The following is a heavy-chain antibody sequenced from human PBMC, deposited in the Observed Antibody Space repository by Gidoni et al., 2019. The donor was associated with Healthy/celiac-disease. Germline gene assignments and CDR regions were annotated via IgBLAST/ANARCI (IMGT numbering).Heavy chain of an antibody. D-gene: IGHD6-6*01. V-gene: IGHV1-46*03. J-gene: IGHJ5*02. CDR1: GYTFTSYY. CDR2: INPSGGST. CDR3: ARELRSVVAARSIWFDP. Sequence: QVQLVQSGAEVKKPGASVKVSCKASGYTFTSYYMHWVRQAPGQGLEWMGIINPSGGSTSYEQKFQGRVTMTRDTSTSTVYMELSSLRSEDTAVYYCARELRSVVAARSIWFDPWGQETLVTVSS.